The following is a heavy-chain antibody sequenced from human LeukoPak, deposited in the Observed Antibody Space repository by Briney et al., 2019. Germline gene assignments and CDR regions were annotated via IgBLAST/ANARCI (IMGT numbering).Heavy chain of an antibody. V-gene: IGHV3-30*02. CDR3: AKDDSPGKEWLEVIDY. D-gene: IGHD3-3*01. CDR2: IQYDGDNK. J-gene: IGHJ4*02. Sequence: GGSLRLSCAASGFTLSNYGMHWVRQAPGKGLEWVAFIQYDGDNKYYADSLKGRITISRDNSKNTLYLQMNSLGAEDTAVYYCAKDDSPGKEWLEVIDYWGQGTLVTVSS. CDR1: GFTLSNYG.